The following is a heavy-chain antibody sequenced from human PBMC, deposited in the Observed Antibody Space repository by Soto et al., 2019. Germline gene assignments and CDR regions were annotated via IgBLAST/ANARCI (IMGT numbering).Heavy chain of an antibody. CDR1: GFTFSSYG. J-gene: IGHJ4*02. CDR2: ISYDGSNK. Sequence: PGGSLRLSCAASGFTFSSYGVHWVRQAPGKGLERVAVISYDGSNKYYADSVKGRFTISRDNSKNTLYLQMNSLRAEDTAVYYCAKDLGITGTEDFDYWGQGTLVTVSS. CDR3: AKDLGITGTEDFDY. D-gene: IGHD1-20*01. V-gene: IGHV3-30*18.